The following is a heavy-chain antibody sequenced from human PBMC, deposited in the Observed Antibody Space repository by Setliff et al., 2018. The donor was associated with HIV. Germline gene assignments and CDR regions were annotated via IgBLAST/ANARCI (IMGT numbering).Heavy chain of an antibody. D-gene: IGHD3-22*01. CDR2: INPNSGGT. CDR3: AMAYYYDSSGYRNDAFDI. CDR1: GYTFTGYY. J-gene: IGHJ3*02. Sequence: ASVKVSCKASGYTFTGYYMYWVRQAPGQGLEWMGWINPNSGGTNYAQKFQGRITMTRDTSISTAYMELSRLRSDDTAVYYCAMAYYYDSSGYRNDAFDIWGQGTMVTVSS. V-gene: IGHV1-2*02.